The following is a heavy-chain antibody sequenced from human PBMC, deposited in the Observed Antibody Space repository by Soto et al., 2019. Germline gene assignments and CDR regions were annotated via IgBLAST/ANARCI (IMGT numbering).Heavy chain of an antibody. V-gene: IGHV3-48*03. CDR2: ISSSGSTI. Sequence: VGSLRLSCAASGFTFSSYEMNWVRQAPGKGLEWVSYISSSGSTIYYADSVKGRFTISRDNAKNSLYLQMNSLRAEDTAVYYCARVPYCSGGSCTLYYYYGMDVWGQGTTVTVSS. J-gene: IGHJ6*02. CDR1: GFTFSSYE. D-gene: IGHD2-15*01. CDR3: ARVPYCSGGSCTLYYYYGMDV.